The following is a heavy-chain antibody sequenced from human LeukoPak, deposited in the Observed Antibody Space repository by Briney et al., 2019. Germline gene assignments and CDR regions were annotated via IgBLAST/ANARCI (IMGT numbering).Heavy chain of an antibody. CDR2: IYYSGST. Sequence: SETLSLTCTVSGGSISSSSYYWGWIRQPPGKGLEWIGSIYYSGSTYYNPSLKSRVTISVDTSKNQFSLKLSSVTAADTAVYYCARVLPGALDWIPMGAFDIWGQGTMVTVSS. J-gene: IGHJ3*02. D-gene: IGHD3-9*01. CDR3: ARVLPGALDWIPMGAFDI. CDR1: GGSISSSSYY. V-gene: IGHV4-39*07.